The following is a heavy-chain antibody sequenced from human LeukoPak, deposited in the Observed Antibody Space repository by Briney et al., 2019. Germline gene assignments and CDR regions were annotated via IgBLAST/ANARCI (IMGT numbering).Heavy chain of an antibody. D-gene: IGHD3-3*01. CDR1: GGSTSSSSYY. V-gene: IGHV4-39*01. CDR2: IYYSGST. J-gene: IGHJ4*02. Sequence: PSETLSLTCTVSGGSTSSSSYYWGWIRQPPGKGLEWIGSIYYSGSTYYNPSVKSRVTIFVDTSKNQFSLKLSSVTAADTAVYYCARHSEFLRDFDYWGQGTLVTVSS. CDR3: ARHSEFLRDFDY.